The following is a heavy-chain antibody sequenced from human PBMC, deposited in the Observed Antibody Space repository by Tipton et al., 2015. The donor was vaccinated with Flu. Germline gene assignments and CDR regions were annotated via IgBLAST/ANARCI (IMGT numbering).Heavy chain of an antibody. J-gene: IGHJ3*02. CDR3: AREGGSGSYYDAFDI. Sequence: GSLRLSCAASGFRFSSYEMNWVRQAPGKGLEWVSYISSSASGIYYADSVRGRFTISRDNAKNSLYLQMNSLRGEDTAVYYCAREGGSGSYYDAFDIWGQGTMVTVSS. CDR2: ISSSASGI. CDR1: GFRFSSYE. V-gene: IGHV3-48*03. D-gene: IGHD3-10*01.